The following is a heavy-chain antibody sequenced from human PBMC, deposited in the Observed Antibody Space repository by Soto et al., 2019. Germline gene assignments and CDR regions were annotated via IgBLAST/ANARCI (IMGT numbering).Heavy chain of an antibody. CDR2: INGAGSST. V-gene: IGHV3-74*01. D-gene: IGHD3-10*02. J-gene: IGHJ5*02. Sequence: EVQLVESGGDLVQPGGSLRLSCAASAFTFSNYWMHWVRQAPGKGLVWVSRINGAGSSTIYADSVKGRFTISRDNAKNTLYLQMNSLRAEDTAVYYCARDDYVLRFDPWGQGTLVTVSS. CDR3: ARDDYVLRFDP. CDR1: AFTFSNYW.